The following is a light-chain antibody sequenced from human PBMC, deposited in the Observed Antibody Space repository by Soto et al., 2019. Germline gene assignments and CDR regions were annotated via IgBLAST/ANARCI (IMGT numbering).Light chain of an antibody. Sequence: QSALTQPASVSGSPGQSITISCTGTSSDVGSYNLVSWYQQHPGKAPKLMIYEVSKRPSGVSNRFSGSKSGNTASLTISGLQAEDEADYYCCPYAGSRRYVFGTGTKVTVL. V-gene: IGLV2-23*02. CDR3: CPYAGSRRYV. CDR1: SSDVGSYNL. J-gene: IGLJ1*01. CDR2: EVS.